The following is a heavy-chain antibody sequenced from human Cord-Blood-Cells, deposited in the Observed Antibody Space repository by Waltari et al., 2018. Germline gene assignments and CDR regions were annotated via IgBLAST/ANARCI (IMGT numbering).Heavy chain of an antibody. D-gene: IGHD6-6*01. J-gene: IGHJ4*02. CDR1: GGSFSGYY. V-gene: IGHV4-34*01. Sequence: QVQLPQWRAGLLKPSETLSLTCAVSGGSFSGYYWSWIRQPPGKGLEWSGKINNSGSTNYNPSLKSRVTISVDTSKNQFSLKLSSVTAADTAVYYCAGKLVWGQGTLVTVSS. CDR2: INNSGST. CDR3: AGKLV.